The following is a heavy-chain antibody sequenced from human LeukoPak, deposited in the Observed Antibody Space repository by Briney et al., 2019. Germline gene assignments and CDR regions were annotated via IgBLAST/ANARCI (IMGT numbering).Heavy chain of an antibody. J-gene: IGHJ4*02. CDR3: AKRGVVIRVILVGFHKEAYYFDS. Sequence: GGSLRLSCAVSGITLSNYGMSWVRQAPGTGLEWVAGISDRGSRTNYADSVKGRFTISTDHPKNTLYLQMNSLRAEDTAVYFCAKRGVVIRVILVGFHKEAYYFDSWGQGALVTVSS. V-gene: IGHV3-23*01. CDR2: ISDRGSRT. D-gene: IGHD3-22*01. CDR1: GITLSNYG.